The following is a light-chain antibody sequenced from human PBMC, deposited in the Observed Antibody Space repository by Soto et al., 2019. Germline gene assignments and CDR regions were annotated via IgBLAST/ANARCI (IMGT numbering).Light chain of an antibody. V-gene: IGKV3-20*01. Sequence: ESVLTQSPGTLSMSPGERATLSCRASQSVSSSYSAWYQQKPGQAPRLLIYGASSRATGIPDRFSGSGSGTDFTFIISRLESEDFAVYYCQQYGSSPFTFGPGTKVDIK. CDR3: QQYGSSPFT. CDR1: QSVSSSY. CDR2: GAS. J-gene: IGKJ3*01.